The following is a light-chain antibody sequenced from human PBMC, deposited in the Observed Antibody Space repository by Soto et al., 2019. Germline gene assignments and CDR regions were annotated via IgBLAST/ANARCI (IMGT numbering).Light chain of an antibody. Sequence: QSALTQPASVSGSPGQSITISCTGTSSDVGGYNYVSWYQHHPGKAPKLIIYEVSYRPSGVSNRFSGSKSGSTASLTISGLQAEVEADYYCVSYASSTTLVLFGGGTKVTVL. V-gene: IGLV2-14*01. CDR3: VSYASSTTLVL. CDR1: SSDVGGYNY. J-gene: IGLJ2*01. CDR2: EVS.